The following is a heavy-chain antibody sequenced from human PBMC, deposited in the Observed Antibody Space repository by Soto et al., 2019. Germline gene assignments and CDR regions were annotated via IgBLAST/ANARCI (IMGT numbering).Heavy chain of an antibody. CDR1: GGSISSSSYY. CDR2: IYYSGST. CDR3: ARTTTSLDNWFDP. J-gene: IGHJ5*02. Sequence: PSETLSLTCTVSGGSISSSSYYWGWIRQPPGKGMEWIGSIYYSGSTYYNPSLKSRVTISVDTSKNQFSLKLSSVAAADTAVYYCARTTTSLDNWFDPWGQGTLVTVSS. D-gene: IGHD4-17*01. V-gene: IGHV4-39*01.